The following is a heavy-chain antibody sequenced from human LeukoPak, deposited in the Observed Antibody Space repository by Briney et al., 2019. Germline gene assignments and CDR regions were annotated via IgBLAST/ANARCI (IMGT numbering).Heavy chain of an antibody. CDR3: ARSRVWGTRLNWFDP. Sequence: PSETLSLTCAVYGGSFSGYYWSWIRQPPGKGLEWIGEINHSGSTNYNPSLKSRVTISADTSKNQFSLKLSSVTAADTAVYYCARSRVWGTRLNWFDPWGQGTLVTVSS. D-gene: IGHD3-16*01. CDR1: GGSFSGYY. J-gene: IGHJ5*02. V-gene: IGHV4-34*01. CDR2: INHSGST.